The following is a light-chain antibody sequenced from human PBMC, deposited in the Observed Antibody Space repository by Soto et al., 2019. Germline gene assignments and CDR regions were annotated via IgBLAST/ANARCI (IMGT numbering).Light chain of an antibody. CDR1: QGISSY. CDR3: QQSYSTPWT. CDR2: AAS. Sequence: DLQMTQPPSSLSASVGDRFTITWRASQGISSYLNWYQQKPGKXPKXXIYAASSWQSGVPSRFSGSGSGTDVNLTISSLQPEDCATYYCQQSYSTPWTFGHGTKVDIK. V-gene: IGKV1-39*01. J-gene: IGKJ1*01.